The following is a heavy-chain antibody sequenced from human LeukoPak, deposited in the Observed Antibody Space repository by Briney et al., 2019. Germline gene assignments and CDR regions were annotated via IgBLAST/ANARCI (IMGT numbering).Heavy chain of an antibody. CDR3: AKDTTAWWYHRAYMNV. Sequence: GSLRLSCAASGFSLSTYALSWVRQAPGGGLEWVAAISGSGDKTYHADSVKGRFTISKDNSENRLPLQMDSLRAEDTAVYFCAKDTTAWWYHRAYMNVWGKGTTVTVSS. CDR1: GFSLSTYA. D-gene: IGHD2-15*01. CDR2: ISGSGDKT. V-gene: IGHV3-23*01. J-gene: IGHJ6*03.